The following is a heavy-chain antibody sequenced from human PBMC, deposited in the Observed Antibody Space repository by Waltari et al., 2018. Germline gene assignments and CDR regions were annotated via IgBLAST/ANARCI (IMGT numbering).Heavy chain of an antibody. CDR1: GGTFSSYA. Sequence: QVQLVQSGAEVKKPGSSVKVSCKASGGTFSSYAISWVRPAPGPGLEWMGGIIPSVGTANYAQKFQGRVTITADESTSTAYMELSSLRSEDTAVYYCARSTYYDYVWGSYRQYYFDYWGQGTLVTVSS. D-gene: IGHD3-16*02. CDR2: IIPSVGTA. J-gene: IGHJ4*02. V-gene: IGHV1-69*01. CDR3: ARSTYYDYVWGSYRQYYFDY.